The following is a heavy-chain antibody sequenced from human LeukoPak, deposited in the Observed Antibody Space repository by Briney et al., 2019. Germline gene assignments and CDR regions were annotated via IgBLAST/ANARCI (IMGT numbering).Heavy chain of an antibody. CDR1: GGSFSGYY. Sequence: SETLSLTCAVYGGSFSGYYWSWIRQPPGKGLEWIGEINHSGSTNYNPSLKSRVTMSVDTSKNQFSLKLSSVTAADTAVYYCARGMGSLAWGQGTLVTVSS. D-gene: IGHD3-10*01. CDR3: ARGMGSLA. CDR2: INHSGST. J-gene: IGHJ5*02. V-gene: IGHV4-34*01.